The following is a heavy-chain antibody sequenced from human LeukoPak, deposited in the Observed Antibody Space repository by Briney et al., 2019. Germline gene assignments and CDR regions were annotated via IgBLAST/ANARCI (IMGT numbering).Heavy chain of an antibody. V-gene: IGHV4-61*02. CDR1: GDSITSGDSY. J-gene: IGHJ4*02. CDR3: AREYSH. D-gene: IGHD5-12*01. CDR2: IYTSGST. Sequence: SQTLSLACSVSGDSITSGDSYWTWIRQPAGRGLEWIGLIYTSGSTKYNPSLKSRITMSLDTSKNRISLQLNSVTAADTAVYYCAREYSHWGQGTLVTVSS.